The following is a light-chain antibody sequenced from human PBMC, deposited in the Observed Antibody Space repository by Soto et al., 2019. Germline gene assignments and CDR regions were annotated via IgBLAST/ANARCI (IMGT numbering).Light chain of an antibody. CDR2: AAS. CDR3: QPSYSXPYT. V-gene: IGKV1-39*01. Sequence: DIQMTQSPSSLSASVGDIVTITCRAIQSISSYLNWYQQKPGKAPKLLIYAASSLQIGVPSRFSGSGSGTHFTLTISSLQPEDFATYYFQPSYSXPYTCGQGTKV. CDR1: QSISSY. J-gene: IGKJ2*01.